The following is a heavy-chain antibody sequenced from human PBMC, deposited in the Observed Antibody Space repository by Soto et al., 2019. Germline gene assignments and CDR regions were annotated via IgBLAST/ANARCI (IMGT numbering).Heavy chain of an antibody. J-gene: IGHJ6*03. Sequence: SDPLSLTCTFSGGSISSYYWSWIRKPPGKGLEWNGYIYYSGSTNYNPSLKSRVTISVDTSKNQFSLKLSSVTAADTAVYYCARGGSTSYYYYYMDVWGKGTTVTVSS. CDR1: GGSISSYY. CDR2: IYYSGST. CDR3: ARGGSTSYYYYYMDV. V-gene: IGHV4-59*07. D-gene: IGHD2-2*01.